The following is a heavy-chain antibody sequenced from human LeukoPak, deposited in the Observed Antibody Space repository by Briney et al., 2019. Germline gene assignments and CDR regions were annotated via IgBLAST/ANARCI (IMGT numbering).Heavy chain of an antibody. CDR3: ARENYCGSTSCRSGFDY. V-gene: IGHV1-3*01. CDR1: GYTFTDYA. Sequence: ASVKVSCKASGYTFTDYAMHWVRQAPGQRLEWTGWINAGNANTKYSQKFQGRVTITRDTSASIAYMELSGLTSEDTAVYYCARENYCGSTSCRSGFDYWGQGTLVTVSS. CDR2: INAGNANT. D-gene: IGHD2-2*01. J-gene: IGHJ4*02.